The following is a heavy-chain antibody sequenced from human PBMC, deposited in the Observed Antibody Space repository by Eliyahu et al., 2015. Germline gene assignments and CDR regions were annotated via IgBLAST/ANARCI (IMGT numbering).Heavy chain of an antibody. CDR2: IGSSGDKI. CDR1: GFTFSDYY. J-gene: IGHJ4*02. V-gene: IGHV3-11*01. D-gene: IGHD6-19*01. CDR3: VRFYHHTSGWYIYGDY. Sequence: VQLVESGGGLVKPGGSLRLSCAASGFTFSDYYMSWIRQAPGKGLEWVSFIGSSGDKIHYADSVKGRFTISRDNAKSSLYLQMNSLRDEDTAVYYCVRFYHHTSGWYIYGDYWGQGTLVTVSS.